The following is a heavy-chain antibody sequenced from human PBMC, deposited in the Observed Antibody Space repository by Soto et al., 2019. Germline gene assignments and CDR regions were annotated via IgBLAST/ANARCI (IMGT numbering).Heavy chain of an antibody. CDR2: VYYSGST. J-gene: IGHJ3*02. D-gene: IGHD6-19*01. CDR1: GGSISSSSYY. V-gene: IGHV4-39*01. Sequence: SETLSLTCIVSGGSISSSSYYWGWIRQPPGKGLEWIGSVYYSGSTFYNPSLKSRVTISVDTSKNQFSLKLSSVTAADTAVYYCVTTVRVHPSHPLKPLSSGLSHPVDI. CDR3: VTTVRVHPSHPLKPLSSGLSHPVDI.